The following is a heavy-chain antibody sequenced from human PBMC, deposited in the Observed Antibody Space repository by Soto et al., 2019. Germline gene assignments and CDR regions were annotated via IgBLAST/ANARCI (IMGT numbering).Heavy chain of an antibody. CDR3: ASCSWYQYYMDF. V-gene: IGHV1-24*01. CDR2: FDPEDGET. Sequence: ASVKVSCKVSGYTLTELSMHWVRQAPGKGLEWMGGFDPEDGETIYAQKFQGRVTMTEDTSTDTAYMELSSLRSEDTAVYYCASCSWYQYYMDFWGKGTTVPVAS. CDR1: GYTLTELS. J-gene: IGHJ6*03. D-gene: IGHD6-13*01.